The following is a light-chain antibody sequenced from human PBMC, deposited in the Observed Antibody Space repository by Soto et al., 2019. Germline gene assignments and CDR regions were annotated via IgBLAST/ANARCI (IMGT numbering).Light chain of an antibody. Sequence: EIVMSQSLATLSVSQGERATLSCRASRSVSINYLAWYQQKLGQAPRLLISDASTRATGIPARFSGSGSGTEFTLTIVSLQSEDFAVYYCQQYNNWPRTFGQGTKVDIK. CDR2: DAS. V-gene: IGKV3-15*01. CDR1: RSVSIN. CDR3: QQYNNWPRT. J-gene: IGKJ1*01.